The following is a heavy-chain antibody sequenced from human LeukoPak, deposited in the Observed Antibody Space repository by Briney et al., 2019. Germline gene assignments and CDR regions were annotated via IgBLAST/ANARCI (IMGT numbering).Heavy chain of an antibody. V-gene: IGHV3-21*01. CDR2: ISSSSSYI. CDR1: GFTFSSYS. CDR3: ARDYSELFDY. Sequence: TGGSLRLSCAASGFTFSSYSMNWVRQAPGKGLEWVSSISSSSSYIYYADSVKGRFTISRDNAKNSLYLQMNNLRAEDTAVYYCARDYSELFDYWGQGTLVTVSS. D-gene: IGHD6-13*01. J-gene: IGHJ4*02.